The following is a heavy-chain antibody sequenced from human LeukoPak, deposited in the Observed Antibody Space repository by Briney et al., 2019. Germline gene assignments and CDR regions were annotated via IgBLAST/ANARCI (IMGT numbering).Heavy chain of an antibody. D-gene: IGHD4-17*01. CDR2: IYNSGST. CDR3: ARLSYGDYVPDVFDI. V-gene: IGHV4-59*01. CDR1: GGTLSSYY. J-gene: IGHJ3*02. Sequence: SGTLSLTCTGSGGTLSSYYWSWIRQPPGKGLEGIGYIYNSGSTNYNPSLKSRVTISVDTSKNSFSLKLSSVTAADTAVYYCARLSYGDYVPDVFDIWGQGTMVTASS.